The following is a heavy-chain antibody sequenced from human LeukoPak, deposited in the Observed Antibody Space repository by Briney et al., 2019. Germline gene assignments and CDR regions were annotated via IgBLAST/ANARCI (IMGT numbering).Heavy chain of an antibody. CDR3: TRRRNYLSHFDY. V-gene: IGHV4-4*02. CDR2: IYHTGST. CDR1: GGSISSSNW. D-gene: IGHD1-7*01. J-gene: IGHJ4*02. Sequence: SETLSLTCAVSGGSISSSNWWSWVRQPPGKGLEWIGEIYHTGSTNYNPSLTSRVSISVDTSKNQFALKLSSVTAADTAVYYCTRRRNYLSHFDYWGQGTLVTVSS.